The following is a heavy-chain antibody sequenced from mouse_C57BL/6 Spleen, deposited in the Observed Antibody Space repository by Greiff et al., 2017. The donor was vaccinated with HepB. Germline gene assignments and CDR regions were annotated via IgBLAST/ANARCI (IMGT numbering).Heavy chain of an antibody. CDR2: IYPGSGST. D-gene: IGHD1-1*01. J-gene: IGHJ3*01. CDR3: ARTPFTTVVPY. Sequence: QVQLQQSGAELVKPGASVKMSCKASGYTFTSYWITWVKQRPGQGLEWIGDIYPGSGSTNYNEKFKSKATLTVDTSSSTAYMQLSSLTSEDSAVYYCARTPFTTVVPYWGQGTLVTVSA. V-gene: IGHV1-55*01. CDR1: GYTFTSYW.